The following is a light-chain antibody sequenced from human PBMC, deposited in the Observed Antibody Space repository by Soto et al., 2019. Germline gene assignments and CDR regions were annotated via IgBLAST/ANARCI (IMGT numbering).Light chain of an antibody. CDR3: QQYNNWPP. V-gene: IGKV3-15*01. Sequence: EVVMTQSPATLSVSPGERATLSCRASRSVSSDLAWYQQKPGQAPRLLIFGASSRATGIPARFSGSGSGTEFTLTISSLQSEDSAFYYCQQYNNWPPFGQGTRLEIK. J-gene: IGKJ5*01. CDR1: RSVSSD. CDR2: GAS.